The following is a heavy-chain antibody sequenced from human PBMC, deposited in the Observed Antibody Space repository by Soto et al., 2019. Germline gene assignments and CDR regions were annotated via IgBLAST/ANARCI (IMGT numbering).Heavy chain of an antibody. CDR1: GDSVTNFY. Sequence: PSETLSLTCTVSGDSVTNFYWNWIRQAPGKGLEWIGYIHKSGSTNYSPSLKSRVTISVDTSKSQFSLRLSSVTAADTAVYYCALGYSNAHGGFDYWGQGALVTVSS. J-gene: IGHJ4*02. V-gene: IGHV4-59*08. CDR3: ALGYSNAHGGFDY. CDR2: IHKSGST. D-gene: IGHD5-18*01.